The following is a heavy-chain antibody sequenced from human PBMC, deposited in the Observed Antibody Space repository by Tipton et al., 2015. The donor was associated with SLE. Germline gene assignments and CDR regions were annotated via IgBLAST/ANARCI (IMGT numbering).Heavy chain of an antibody. D-gene: IGHD4-17*01. V-gene: IGHV4-38-2*01. J-gene: IGHJ4*02. CDR1: GYSISSGYY. Sequence: TLSLTCAVSGYSISSGYYWGWIRQPPGKGLEWIGSIYHSGSTYYNPSLKSRVTISVDTSKNQFSLKLSSVTAADTAVYYCARGPSLHDYGDDDYWGQGTLVTDSS. CDR3: ARGPSLHDYGDDDY. CDR2: IYHSGST.